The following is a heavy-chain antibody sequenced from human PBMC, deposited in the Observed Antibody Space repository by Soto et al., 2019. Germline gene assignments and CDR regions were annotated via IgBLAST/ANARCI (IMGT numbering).Heavy chain of an antibody. V-gene: IGHV3-48*02. D-gene: IGHD3-3*01. J-gene: IGHJ4*02. Sequence: PVGSLRLSCAASGFTFSSYSMNWVRQAPGKGLEWVSYISSSSSTIYYADSVKGRFTISRDNAKNSLYLQMNSLRDEDTAVYYCARDGDFWSGYSTENFDYWGQGTLVTVSS. CDR1: GFTFSSYS. CDR3: ARDGDFWSGYSTENFDY. CDR2: ISSSSSTI.